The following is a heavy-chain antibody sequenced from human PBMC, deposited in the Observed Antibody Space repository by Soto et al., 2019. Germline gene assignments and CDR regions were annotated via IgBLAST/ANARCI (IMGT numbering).Heavy chain of an antibody. CDR2: IEGDGSST. J-gene: IGHJ3*01. D-gene: IGHD6-13*01. V-gene: IGHV3-74*01. CDR3: AREGLDTAGFFDV. Sequence: PXGSLRLSCSAAGFTFSSYWMHWVRQAPGKGLEWVSRIEGDGSSTTSADSVKGRFTVSRDDARNTLYLQMSSLRADDTAIYYCAREGLDTAGFFDVWGQGTMVTVSS. CDR1: GFTFSSYW.